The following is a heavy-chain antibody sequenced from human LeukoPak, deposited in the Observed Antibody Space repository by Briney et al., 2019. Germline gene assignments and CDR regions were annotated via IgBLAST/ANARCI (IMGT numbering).Heavy chain of an antibody. CDR3: ARDSGVEMATISNWYFDL. CDR1: GGSLSSGDYY. D-gene: IGHD5-24*01. J-gene: IGHJ2*01. Sequence: SETLSLTCSFSGGSLSSGDYYWSWIRQPPGKGPEWIGYIFYSGSSNYNPSLKSRVTTSVDTSKNQFSLKLSSVTAADTAVYYYARDSGVEMATISNWYFDLWGRGTLVTVSS. CDR2: IFYSGSS. V-gene: IGHV4-61*08.